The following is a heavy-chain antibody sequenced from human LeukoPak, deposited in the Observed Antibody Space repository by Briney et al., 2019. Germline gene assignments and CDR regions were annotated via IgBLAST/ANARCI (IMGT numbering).Heavy chain of an antibody. V-gene: IGHV1-2*02. CDR1: GYTFTGYY. CDR3: ARTSVEVGQNYYGMDV. CDR2: INPNSGGT. J-gene: IGHJ6*02. D-gene: IGHD3-22*01. Sequence: ASVKVSCKASGYTFTGYYMHWVRQAPGQGLEYMGWINPNSGGTKSAQKFQGRATMTRDTSISTGYMELSGLASDDAAVYYCARTSVEVGQNYYGMDVWGQGTTVTVSS.